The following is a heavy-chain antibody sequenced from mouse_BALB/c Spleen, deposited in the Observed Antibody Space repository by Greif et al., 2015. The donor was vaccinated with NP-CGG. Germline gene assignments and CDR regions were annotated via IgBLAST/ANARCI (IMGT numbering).Heavy chain of an antibody. CDR1: GYSFTDYI. D-gene: IGHD1-1*01. V-gene: IGHV1-39*01. Sequence: VQLQQSGPELVKPGASVKISCKASGYSFTDYIMLWVKQSHGKSLEWIGNINPYYGSTSYNLKFKGKATLTVDKSSSTAYMQLNSLTSEDSAVYYCARSDYYGSSYYFDYWGQGTTLTVSS. CDR3: ARSDYYGSSYYFDY. CDR2: INPYYGST. J-gene: IGHJ2*01.